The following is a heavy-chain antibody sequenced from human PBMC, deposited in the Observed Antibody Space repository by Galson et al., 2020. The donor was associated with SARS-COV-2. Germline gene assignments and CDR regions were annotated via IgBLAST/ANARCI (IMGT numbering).Heavy chain of an antibody. CDR2: IYSGGST. D-gene: IGHD3-16*01. Sequence: GGSLRLSCAASGFTVSSNYMSWVRQAPGKGLEWVSVIYSGGSTYYADSVKGRFTISRDNSKNTLYLQMNSLRAEDTAVYYCASEVGGGTFYFDYWGQGTLVTVSS. V-gene: IGHV3-66*01. CDR1: GFTVSSNY. CDR3: ASEVGGGTFYFDY. J-gene: IGHJ4*02.